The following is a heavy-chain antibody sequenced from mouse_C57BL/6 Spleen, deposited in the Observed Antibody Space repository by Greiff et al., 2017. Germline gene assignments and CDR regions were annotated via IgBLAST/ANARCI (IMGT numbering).Heavy chain of an antibody. CDR1: GFSLTSYC. Sequence: VQLVESGPGLVQPSPSLSITCTVSGFSLTSYCVPWVRQSPGPGLEWLGVILSGGSTDYNAAFISRLSISKENSKSQVFFKMNSLQADDTAIYYCARKSNYYGSSYDLDYWGQGTTLTVSS. D-gene: IGHD1-1*01. J-gene: IGHJ2*01. CDR2: ILSGGST. V-gene: IGHV2-2*01. CDR3: ARKSNYYGSSYDLDY.